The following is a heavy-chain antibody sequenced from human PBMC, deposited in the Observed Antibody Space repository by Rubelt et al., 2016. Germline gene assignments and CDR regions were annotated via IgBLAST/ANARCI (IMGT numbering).Heavy chain of an antibody. CDR3: ARGQVATDY. V-gene: IGHV4-39*07. D-gene: IGHD5-12*01. Sequence: QLQLQESGPGLVKPSETLSLTCTVSGGSISSGSYYWGWIRQPPGKGLEWLGSVSYGGRTNYNPSLKSRATISLDTSKNQCSLKLNSVTAADTAVYYCARGQVATDYWGQGTLVTVSS. CDR1: GGSISSGSYY. CDR2: VSYGGRT. J-gene: IGHJ4*02.